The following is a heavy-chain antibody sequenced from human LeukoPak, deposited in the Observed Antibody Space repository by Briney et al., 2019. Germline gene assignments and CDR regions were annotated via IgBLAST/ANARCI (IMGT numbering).Heavy chain of an antibody. J-gene: IGHJ1*01. CDR1: GFTFSSYA. CDR2: IWYDGSNK. V-gene: IGHV3-33*08. D-gene: IGHD3-22*01. CDR3: ARDYYDSSGYYFHD. Sequence: PGGSLRLSCAASGFTFSSYAMSWVRRAPGKGLEWVAVIWYDGSNKYYADSVKGRFTISRDNSKNTLYLQMNSLRAEDTAVYYCARDYYDSSGYYFHDWGQGTLVTVSS.